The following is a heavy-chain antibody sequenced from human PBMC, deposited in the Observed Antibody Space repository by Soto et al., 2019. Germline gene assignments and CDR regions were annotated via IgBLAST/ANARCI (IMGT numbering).Heavy chain of an antibody. CDR3: AKDRGTKIELPDFDN. V-gene: IGHV3-23*01. J-gene: IGHJ4*02. CDR2: LSETGART. D-gene: IGHD3-22*01. CDR1: GFTFSNYA. Sequence: EAQLLESGGGLVQPGGSLRLSCTASGFTFSNYAMTWVRQAPGKGLEWVSALSETGARTYYADSVKGRFGISRDNSKNTLYLYMNSLTAEDTALYYCAKDRGTKIELPDFDNWGQGTLVTVSS.